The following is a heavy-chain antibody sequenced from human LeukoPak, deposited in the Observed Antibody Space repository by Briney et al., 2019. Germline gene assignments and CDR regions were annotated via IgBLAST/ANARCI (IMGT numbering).Heavy chain of an antibody. Sequence: ASVKVSCKASGYTFTGYYMHWVRQAPGQGLEWMGWINPNSGGTNYAQKFQGRVTMTRDTSTSTVYMELSSLRSEDTAVYYCARDERQQLVLRNYYYYMDVWGKGTTVTVSS. J-gene: IGHJ6*03. CDR2: INPNSGGT. CDR1: GYTFTGYY. CDR3: ARDERQQLVLRNYYYYMDV. D-gene: IGHD6-13*01. V-gene: IGHV1-2*02.